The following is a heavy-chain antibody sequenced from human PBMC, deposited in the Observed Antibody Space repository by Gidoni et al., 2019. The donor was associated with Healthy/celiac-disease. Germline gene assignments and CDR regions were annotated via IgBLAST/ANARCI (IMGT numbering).Heavy chain of an antibody. J-gene: IGHJ4*02. CDR3: AKVSDYGGKGPFDY. CDR2: ISGSGGST. V-gene: IGHV3-23*01. Sequence: EVQLLESGGVLVQPGGSLRLSCAASGFTFSSYAMIWVRQAPGKGLEWVSAISGSGGSTYYADSVKGRFTISRDNSNNTLYLQMNSLRAEDTAVYYCAKVSDYGGKGPFDYWGQGTLVTVSS. CDR1: GFTFSSYA. D-gene: IGHD4-17*01.